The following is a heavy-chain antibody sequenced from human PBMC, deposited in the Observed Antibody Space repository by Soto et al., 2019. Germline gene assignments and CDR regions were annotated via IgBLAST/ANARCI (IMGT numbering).Heavy chain of an antibody. Sequence: PGGSLRLSCAVSGFTFNDYAMSWVRQAPGKGLEWVSTISGSLGSAYYAASVEGRFTISGDNSNNTLYLQMNSLRVEDTATYYCAKDSRLPGFGLLIHAFEIWGHGTMVTVSS. V-gene: IGHV3-23*01. D-gene: IGHD3-3*01. CDR1: GFTFNDYA. CDR2: ISGSLGSA. CDR3: AKDSRLPGFGLLIHAFEI. J-gene: IGHJ3*02.